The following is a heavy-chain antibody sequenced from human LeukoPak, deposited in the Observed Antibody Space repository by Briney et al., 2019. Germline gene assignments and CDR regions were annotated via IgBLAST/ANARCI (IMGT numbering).Heavy chain of an antibody. D-gene: IGHD6-19*01. J-gene: IGHJ5*02. Sequence: PSETLSLTCTVSGYSISSGYFWAWVRPPPGKGPEWIGSIYHTESIYYNPSLESRVTISIDTSKNQFSLNLSSVTATDTAVYYCARDMEGSGWYWFDPWGQGTLVTVSS. CDR3: ARDMEGSGWYWFDP. CDR2: IYHTESI. V-gene: IGHV4-38-2*02. CDR1: GYSISSGYF.